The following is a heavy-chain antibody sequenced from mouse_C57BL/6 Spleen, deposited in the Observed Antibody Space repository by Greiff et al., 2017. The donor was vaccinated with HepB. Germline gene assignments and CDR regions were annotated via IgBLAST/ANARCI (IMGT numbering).Heavy chain of an antibody. Sequence: EVQLVESGGGLVQPGGSLKLSCAASGFTFSDYYMYWVRQTPEKRLEWVAYISNGGGSTYYPDTVKGRFTISRDNAKNTLYLQMSRLKSEDTAMYYCASQGGFAYWGQGTLVTVSA. CDR2: ISNGGGST. CDR1: GFTFSDYY. J-gene: IGHJ3*01. V-gene: IGHV5-12*01. CDR3: ASQGGFAY.